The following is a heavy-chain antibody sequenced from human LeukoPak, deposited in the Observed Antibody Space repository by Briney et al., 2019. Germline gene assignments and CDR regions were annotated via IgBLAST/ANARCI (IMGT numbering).Heavy chain of an antibody. CDR1: GFTFSSYS. CDR2: ISSSSYI. J-gene: IGHJ4*02. CDR3: ATSYMVRGVPFDY. Sequence: SGGSLRLSCAASGFTFSSYSMNWVRQAPGKGLEWVSSISSSSYIYYADSVKGRFTISRDNAKNSLYLQMNSLRAEDTAVYYCATSYMVRGVPFDYWGQGTLVTVSS. D-gene: IGHD3-10*01. V-gene: IGHV3-21*01.